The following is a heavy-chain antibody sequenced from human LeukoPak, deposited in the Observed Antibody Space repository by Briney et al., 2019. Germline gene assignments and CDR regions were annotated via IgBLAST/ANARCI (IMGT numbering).Heavy chain of an antibody. CDR3: ARDPLFYCSGGSCPGYMDV. V-gene: IGHV3-74*01. J-gene: IGHJ6*03. Sequence: GGSLRLSCAASGFTFSSYWMHWVRQAPGKGLVWVSRINSDGSSTSYADSVKGRFTISRDNAKNTLYLQTNSLRAEDTAVYYCARDPLFYCSGGSCPGYMDVWGKGTTVTVSS. CDR2: INSDGSST. D-gene: IGHD2-15*01. CDR1: GFTFSSYW.